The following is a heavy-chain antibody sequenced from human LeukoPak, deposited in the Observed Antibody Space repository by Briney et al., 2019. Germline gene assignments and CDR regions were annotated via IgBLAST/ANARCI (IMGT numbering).Heavy chain of an antibody. Sequence: PSETLSLTCAVYGGSFSGYYWSWIRQPPGKGLEWIGEINHSGSTNYNPSLKSRVTISVDTSKNQFSLKLSSVTAADTAVYYCASLTAVYSNYGYWGQGTLVTVSS. J-gene: IGHJ4*02. D-gene: IGHD4-4*01. CDR3: ASLTAVYSNYGY. CDR2: INHSGST. V-gene: IGHV4-34*01. CDR1: GGSFSGYY.